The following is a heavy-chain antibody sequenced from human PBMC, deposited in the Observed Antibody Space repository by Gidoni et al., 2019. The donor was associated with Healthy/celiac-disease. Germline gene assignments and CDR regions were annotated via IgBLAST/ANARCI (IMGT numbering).Heavy chain of an antibody. Sequence: EVQLLESGGGLVQPGGSLRLSCEASGFTFSSYAMSWVRQAPGKGLEWVSAISGSGGSTYYADSVKGRFTISRDNSKNTLYLQMNSLRAEDTAVYYCAKVGAKFNAFDIWGQGTMVTVSS. CDR1: GFTFSSYA. D-gene: IGHD1-26*01. CDR3: AKVGAKFNAFDI. CDR2: ISGSGGST. V-gene: IGHV3-23*01. J-gene: IGHJ3*02.